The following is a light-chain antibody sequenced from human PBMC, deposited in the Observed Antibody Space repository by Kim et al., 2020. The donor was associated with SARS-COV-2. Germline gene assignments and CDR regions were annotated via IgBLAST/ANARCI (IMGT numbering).Light chain of an antibody. CDR2: KDS. Sequence: SYELTQPPSVSVSPGQTARITSSGDVLPKQYAYWYQQKAGQAPVLLIYKDSERPSGIPERFSGSTSGTTVTLTISGVQAEDEADYYCLSADSSGPYPSWVFGGGTQLTVL. J-gene: IGLJ3*02. V-gene: IGLV3-25*03. CDR1: VLPKQY. CDR3: LSADSSGPYPSWV.